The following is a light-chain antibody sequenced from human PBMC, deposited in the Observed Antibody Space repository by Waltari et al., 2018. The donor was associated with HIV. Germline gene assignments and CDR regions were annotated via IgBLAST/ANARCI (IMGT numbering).Light chain of an antibody. CDR3: QSYDRNSQV. CDR2: EGD. Sequence: NFMLAQPHSVSESPGKTITISCTRTSGIMASNYAQWYKRRPGSPPAMVLDEGDRRPSGGRVRFSRSIGSSSNSASLTISGLKTEEEADYYWQSYDRNSQVFGGGTKLTVL. J-gene: IGLJ3*02. CDR1: SGIMASNY. V-gene: IGLV6-57*01.